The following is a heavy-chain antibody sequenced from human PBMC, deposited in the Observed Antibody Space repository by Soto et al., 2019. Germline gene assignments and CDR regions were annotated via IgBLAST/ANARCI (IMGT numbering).Heavy chain of an antibody. CDR1: GGSISNYY. Sequence: QVQLQESGPGLVKPSETLSLTCTVSGGSISNYYWSWIRQPPGKGLEWIGYIYYSGSTNYNPSLKSRVTISLDTSQNQFSLKLSSVTAADTAVYYCARRHDYGDLFFDYWGQGTLVTVSS. J-gene: IGHJ4*02. V-gene: IGHV4-59*08. CDR2: IYYSGST. CDR3: ARRHDYGDLFFDY. D-gene: IGHD4-17*01.